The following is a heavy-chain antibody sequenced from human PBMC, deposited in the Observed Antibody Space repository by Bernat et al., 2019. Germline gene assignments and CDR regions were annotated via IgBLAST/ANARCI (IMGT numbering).Heavy chain of an antibody. V-gene: IGHV5-51*01. J-gene: IGHJ4*02. CDR3: ATGGSTTCFDY. CDR2: IYPAGSDT. CDR1: GYSFTNYW. Sequence: EVQLEQSGAEVKKPGESLKISCEGSGYSFTNYWIGWVRQMPGKGLEWMGIIYPAGSDTRYSPSFQGQVTISVDKSISTAYLRWSSLKASDTAMYYCATGGSTTCFDYWGQGTLVTVSS. D-gene: IGHD2-2*01.